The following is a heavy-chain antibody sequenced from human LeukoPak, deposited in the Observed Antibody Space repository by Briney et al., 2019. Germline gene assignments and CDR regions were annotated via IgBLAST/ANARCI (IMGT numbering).Heavy chain of an antibody. V-gene: IGHV4-59*01. CDR2: IYYSGST. J-gene: IGHJ4*02. CDR3: ARAPYYYDSSGYLDY. Sequence: PSETLSLTCTVSGGSISSSYWSWVRQPPGKGLEWIGYIYYSGSTNYNPTLKSRVTISVDTSKNQFSLKLSSVTAADTAVYYCARAPYYYDSSGYLDYWGQGILVTVSS. D-gene: IGHD3-22*01. CDR1: GGSISSSY.